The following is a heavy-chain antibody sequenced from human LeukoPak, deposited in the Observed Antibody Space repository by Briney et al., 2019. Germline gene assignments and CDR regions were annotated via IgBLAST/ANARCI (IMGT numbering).Heavy chain of an antibody. Sequence: GGSLRLSCAASGFTFDDYTMHWVRQAPGKGLEWVSLISWDGGSTYYADSVKGRFTISRDNSKNSLYLQMNSLRTEDTALYYCAKDGRYCTNGVCSRFYGMDVWGQGTTVTVSS. V-gene: IGHV3-43*01. CDR2: ISWDGGST. CDR3: AKDGRYCTNGVCSRFYGMDV. J-gene: IGHJ6*02. CDR1: GFTFDDYT. D-gene: IGHD2-8*01.